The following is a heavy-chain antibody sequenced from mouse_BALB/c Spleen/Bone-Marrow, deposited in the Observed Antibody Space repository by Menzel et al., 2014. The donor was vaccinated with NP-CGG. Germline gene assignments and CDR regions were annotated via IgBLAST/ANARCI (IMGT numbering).Heavy chain of an antibody. CDR3: TTLARSDFDY. CDR2: IYPGNSDT. CDR1: GYTFSNYW. D-gene: IGHD3-1*01. Sequence: EVQPQQSGTVLARPGAAVKMSCKASGYTFSNYWMHWVKRRPGQGLEWIGTIYPGNSDTTYNQKFKGKAKLTAVTSTSTAYMELSSLTNEDSAVYYCTTLARSDFDYWGQGTTLTVSS. V-gene: IGHV1-5*01. J-gene: IGHJ2*01.